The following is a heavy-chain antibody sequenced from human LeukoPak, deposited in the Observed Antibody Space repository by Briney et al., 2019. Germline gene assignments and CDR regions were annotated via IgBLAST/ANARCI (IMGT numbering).Heavy chain of an antibody. CDR1: GGSISSSTYY. CDR2: IYYSGST. J-gene: IGHJ3*02. V-gene: IGHV4-39*01. D-gene: IGHD1-7*01. CDR3: ARGVDRTNDAFDI. Sequence: SETLSLTCTVSGGSISSSTYYWGWIRQPPGKGLEWTGDIYYSGSTNYNYNPALNPSLKNRVAISADTSKNQCSLEVASVTAAETAVYYCARGVDRTNDAFDIWGQGTVVTVSS.